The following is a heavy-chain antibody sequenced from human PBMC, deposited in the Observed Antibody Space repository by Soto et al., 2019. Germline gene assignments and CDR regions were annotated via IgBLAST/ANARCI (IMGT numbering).Heavy chain of an antibody. CDR1: GFTFDDYA. J-gene: IGHJ6*03. V-gene: IGHV3-9*01. Sequence: GGSLRLSCAASGFTFDDYAMHWVRQAPGKGLEWVSGISWNSGSIGYADSVKGRFTISRDNAKNSLYLQMNSLRAEDTALYYCAKVSSSSWYGDYYYMDVWGKGTTVTVSS. CDR2: ISWNSGSI. D-gene: IGHD6-13*01. CDR3: AKVSSSSWYGDYYYMDV.